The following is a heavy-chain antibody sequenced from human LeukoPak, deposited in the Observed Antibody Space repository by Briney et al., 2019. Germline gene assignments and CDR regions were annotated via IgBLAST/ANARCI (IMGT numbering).Heavy chain of an antibody. CDR1: GDAFSGYF. J-gene: IGHJ4*02. D-gene: IGHD6-19*01. Sequence: ASVKVSCKASGDAFSGYFIHWVRQAPGQALEWMGNINANSGVTNYAQKFQGRVTMTRDTSISTAYMELNNLRSDDTAVYFCAREDESGWRRFDYWGQGTLVTVSS. CDR2: INANSGVT. V-gene: IGHV1-2*02. CDR3: AREDESGWRRFDY.